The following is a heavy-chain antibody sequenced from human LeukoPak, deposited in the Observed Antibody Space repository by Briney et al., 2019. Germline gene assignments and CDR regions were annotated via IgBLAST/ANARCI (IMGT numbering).Heavy chain of an antibody. CDR1: GFTISSYS. V-gene: IGHV3-21*01. Sequence: GGSLRLSCAASGFTISSYSMNWVRQAPGKGLEWVSSISSSSSYIYYADSVKGRFTISRDNAKNSLYLQMNSLRAEDTAVYYCAKEGAPLGGRPDYWGQGTLVTVSS. CDR3: AKEGAPLGGRPDY. D-gene: IGHD3-16*01. CDR2: ISSSSSYI. J-gene: IGHJ4*02.